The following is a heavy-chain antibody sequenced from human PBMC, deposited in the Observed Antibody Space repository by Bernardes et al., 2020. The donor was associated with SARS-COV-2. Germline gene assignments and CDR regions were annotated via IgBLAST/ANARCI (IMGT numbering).Heavy chain of an antibody. D-gene: IGHD3-3*01. CDR3: AKDDDRPLFGAPGFDS. CDR1: GFTFTKYD. Sequence: GGSLRLSCAASGFTFTKYDMSWVRQAPGKGQEWVSGISGSGNTTYYADSVKGRFTISRDNSKNTLFLQMDSLRAEDTAVYYCAKDDDRPLFGAPGFDSWGQGTLVTVSS. V-gene: IGHV3-23*01. J-gene: IGHJ4*02. CDR2: ISGSGNTT.